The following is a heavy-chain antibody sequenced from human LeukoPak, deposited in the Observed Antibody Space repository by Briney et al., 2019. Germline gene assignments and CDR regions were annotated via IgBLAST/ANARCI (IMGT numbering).Heavy chain of an antibody. CDR3: ARDWPTIAAAGTIPEYFQH. D-gene: IGHD6-13*01. V-gene: IGHV3-48*04. CDR2: ISSSSSTI. Sequence: GGSLRLSCAASGFTFSSYSMNWVRQAPGKGLEWVSYISSSSSTIYYADSVKGRFTISRDNAKNSLYLQMNSLRAEDTAVYYCARDWPTIAAAGTIPEYFQHWGQGTLVTVSS. CDR1: GFTFSSYS. J-gene: IGHJ1*01.